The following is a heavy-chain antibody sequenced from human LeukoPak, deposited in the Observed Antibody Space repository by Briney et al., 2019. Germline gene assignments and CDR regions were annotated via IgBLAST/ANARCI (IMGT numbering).Heavy chain of an antibody. Sequence: GGSLRLSCAASGFTFSSYWMHWVRQAPGKGLVWVSRINTDGSNTSHADSVKGRFTISRDNAKNTLYLQMNSLRAEDTAVYYCARDSYYDFWSGWALAGPYYYYYMDVWGKGTTVTVSS. D-gene: IGHD3-3*01. V-gene: IGHV3-74*01. CDR1: GFTFSSYW. CDR2: INTDGSNT. CDR3: ARDSYYDFWSGWALAGPYYYYYMDV. J-gene: IGHJ6*03.